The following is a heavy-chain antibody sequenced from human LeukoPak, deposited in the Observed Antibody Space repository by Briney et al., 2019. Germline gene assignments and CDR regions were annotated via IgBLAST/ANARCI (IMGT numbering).Heavy chain of an antibody. J-gene: IGHJ4*02. CDR1: GFTFSGFW. D-gene: IGHD3-10*01. V-gene: IGHV3-74*01. CDR3: AKNYGAGTLTYYFDC. Sequence: GGSLRLSCAASGFTFSGFWRHWVRQAPGKGLVWVSCISFDGSDATYADSVKGRFTISRDNAKNSLYLQMNSLRAEDTAVYYCAKNYGAGTLTYYFDCWGQGTLVTVSS. CDR2: ISFDGSDA.